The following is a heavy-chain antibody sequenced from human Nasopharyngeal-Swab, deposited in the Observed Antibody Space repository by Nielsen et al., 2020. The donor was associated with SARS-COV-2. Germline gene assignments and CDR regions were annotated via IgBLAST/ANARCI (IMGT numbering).Heavy chain of an antibody. D-gene: IGHD4-11*01. Sequence: GESLKISCQGSGYSFTSYWIGWVRQLPGKGLEWMGILYPGDSDTRYSPSFQGQVTISVDKSISTAYLQWSSLKASDTAMSYCARLATVTTNYYYYGMDVWGQGTTVTVSS. V-gene: IGHV5-51*01. CDR2: LYPGDSDT. J-gene: IGHJ6*02. CDR1: GYSFTSYW. CDR3: ARLATVTTNYYYYGMDV.